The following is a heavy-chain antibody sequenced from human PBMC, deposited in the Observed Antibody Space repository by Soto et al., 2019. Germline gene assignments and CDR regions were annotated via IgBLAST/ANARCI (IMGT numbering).Heavy chain of an antibody. Sequence: PSETLSLTCAVSGGSISSSNWWSWVRQPPGKGLEWIGEIYHSGSTNYNPSLKSRVTISVDKSKNQFSLKLSSVTAADTAVYYCARGGPSSSWAHFDYWGQGTLVTVSS. CDR1: GGSISSSNW. CDR2: IYHSGST. D-gene: IGHD6-13*01. V-gene: IGHV4-4*02. CDR3: ARGGPSSSWAHFDY. J-gene: IGHJ4*02.